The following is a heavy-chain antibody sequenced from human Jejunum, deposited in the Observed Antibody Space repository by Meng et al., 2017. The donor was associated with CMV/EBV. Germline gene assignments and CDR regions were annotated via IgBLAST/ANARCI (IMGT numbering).Heavy chain of an antibody. CDR1: GFTFSVST. D-gene: IGHD6-19*01. CDR2: IRPKVDNYVT. J-gene: IGHJ4*02. Sequence: ASGFTFSVSTLHWVRQASGKGLEWVGRIRPKVDNYVTGYGASVKGRFTISRDDSKNTAYLQLNSLKPEDTAVYYCTRGGSGWYFDHWGQGTLVTVSS. CDR3: TRGGSGWYFDH. V-gene: IGHV3-73*01.